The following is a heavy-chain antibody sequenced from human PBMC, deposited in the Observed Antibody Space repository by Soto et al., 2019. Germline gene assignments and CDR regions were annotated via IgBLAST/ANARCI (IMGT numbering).Heavy chain of an antibody. CDR2: VIGAGNT. D-gene: IGHD1-26*01. Sequence: EVQLLESGGGLVQPGGSLRLSCVASGFNFSNYAMSWVRQAPGKGLEWVSIVIGAGNTFYADSVKVRFTISRDNSKNTLYLQMNSLGSEDTAVYYCATPSSGIYWRFDYWGQGALVTVSS. V-gene: IGHV3-23*01. CDR3: ATPSSGIYWRFDY. J-gene: IGHJ4*02. CDR1: GFNFSNYA.